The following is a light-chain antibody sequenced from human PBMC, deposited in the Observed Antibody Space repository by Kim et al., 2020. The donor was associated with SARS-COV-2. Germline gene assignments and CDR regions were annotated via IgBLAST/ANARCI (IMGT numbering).Light chain of an antibody. Sequence: GQSITTSCTGTSSDVGGYNYVSWYQQHPGKATKLMIYDVSNRPSGVSNRFSGSKSGNTASLTISGLQAEDEADYYCSSYTSSSTLVFGGGTQLTVL. CDR1: SSDVGGYNY. CDR2: DVS. V-gene: IGLV2-14*04. CDR3: SSYTSSSTLV. J-gene: IGLJ3*02.